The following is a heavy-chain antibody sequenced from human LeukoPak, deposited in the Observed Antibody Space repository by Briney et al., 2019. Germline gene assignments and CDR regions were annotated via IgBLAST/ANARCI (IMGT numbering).Heavy chain of an antibody. CDR2: ISGSGGST. Sequence: PGGSLRLSCAASGFTFSSYAMSWVRQAPGKGLEWVSAISGSGGSTYYADSVKGRFTISRDNSKNTLYLQMNSLRAEDTAVYYCAKGTAKDYYDSSGYYYPFDYWGQGTLVTVSS. CDR1: GFTFSSYA. D-gene: IGHD3-22*01. J-gene: IGHJ4*02. CDR3: AKGTAKDYYDSSGYYYPFDY. V-gene: IGHV3-23*01.